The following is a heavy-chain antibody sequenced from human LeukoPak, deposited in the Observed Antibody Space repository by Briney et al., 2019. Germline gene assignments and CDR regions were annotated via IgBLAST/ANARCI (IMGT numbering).Heavy chain of an antibody. V-gene: IGHV7-4-1*02. J-gene: IGHJ4*02. Sequence: GASVKVSCKASGYTFTSHAMNWVRQAPGQGLEWMGWINTNTGNPTYAQGFTGRFVFSLDTSVSTAYLQISSLKAEDTAVYYCAREDHYYDSSGYYYYFDYWGQGTLVTVSS. D-gene: IGHD3-22*01. CDR3: AREDHYYDSSGYYYYFDY. CDR2: INTNTGNP. CDR1: GYTFTSHA.